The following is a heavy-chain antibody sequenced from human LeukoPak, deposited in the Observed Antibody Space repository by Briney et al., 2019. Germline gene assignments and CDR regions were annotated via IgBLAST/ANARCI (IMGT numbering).Heavy chain of an antibody. CDR3: AREMVSPDYGDYGDAFDI. CDR2: IKQDGSEK. V-gene: IGHV3-7*01. Sequence: GGSLRLSCAASGFTFDDYAMHWVRQAPGKGLEWVANIKQDGSEKYYVDSVKGRFTISRDNAKNSLYLQMNSLRAEDTAVYYCAREMVSPDYGDYGDAFDIWGQGTMVTVSS. CDR1: GFTFDDYA. J-gene: IGHJ3*02. D-gene: IGHD4-17*01.